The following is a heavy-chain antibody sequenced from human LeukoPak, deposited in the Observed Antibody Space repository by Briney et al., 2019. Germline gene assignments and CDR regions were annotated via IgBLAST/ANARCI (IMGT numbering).Heavy chain of an antibody. CDR2: INHSGST. V-gene: IGHV4-34*01. J-gene: IGHJ5*02. Sequence: PSETLSLTCAVYGGSFSGYSWSWIRQPPGKGLEWIGEINHSGSTNYNPSLKSRVTISVDTSKNQFSLKLSSVTAADTAVYYCARGYSSGWFLSWGQGTLVTVSS. CDR1: GGSFSGYS. CDR3: ARGYSSGWFLS. D-gene: IGHD6-19*01.